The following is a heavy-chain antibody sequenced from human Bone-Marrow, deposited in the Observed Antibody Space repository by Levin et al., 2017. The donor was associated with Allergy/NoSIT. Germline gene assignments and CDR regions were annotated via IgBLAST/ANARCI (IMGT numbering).Heavy chain of an antibody. J-gene: IGHJ5*02. V-gene: IGHV3-73*01. CDR1: GFTFSGSA. Sequence: GESLKISCAASGFTFSGSAMHWVRQASGKGLEWVGRIRSKANSYATAYAASVKGRFTISRDDSKNTAYLQMNSLKTEDTAVYYCTRHGGPGIAAAGTGDWFDPWGQGTLVTVSS. CDR3: TRHGGPGIAAAGTGDWFDP. D-gene: IGHD6-13*01. CDR2: IRSKANSYAT.